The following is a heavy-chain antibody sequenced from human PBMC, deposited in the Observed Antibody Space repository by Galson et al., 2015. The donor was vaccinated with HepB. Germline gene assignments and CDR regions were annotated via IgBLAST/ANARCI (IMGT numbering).Heavy chain of an antibody. J-gene: IGHJ6*02. CDR1: GGTFSSYA. CDR3: ARDASYRDYYYYGMDV. V-gene: IGHV1-69*13. D-gene: IGHD5-18*01. Sequence: SVKVSCKASGGTFSSYAISWVRQAPGQGLEWMGGIIPIFGTANYAQKFQGRVTITADESTSTAYMELSSLRSEDTAMYYCARDASYRDYYYYGMDVWGQGTTVTVSS. CDR2: IIPIFGTA.